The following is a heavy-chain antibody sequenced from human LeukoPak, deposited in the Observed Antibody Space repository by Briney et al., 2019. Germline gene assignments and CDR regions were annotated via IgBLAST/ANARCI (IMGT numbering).Heavy chain of an antibody. V-gene: IGHV4-59*08. CDR2: IYYSGST. Sequence: PSETLSLTCTVSGGSISSYYWSWIRQPPEKGLEWIGYIYYSGSTNYNPSLKSRVTISVDTSKNQFSLKLSSVTAADTAVYYCARHSHIVVVTTHFDYWGQGTLVTVSS. CDR3: ARHSHIVVVTTHFDY. J-gene: IGHJ4*02. CDR1: GGSISSYY. D-gene: IGHD2-21*02.